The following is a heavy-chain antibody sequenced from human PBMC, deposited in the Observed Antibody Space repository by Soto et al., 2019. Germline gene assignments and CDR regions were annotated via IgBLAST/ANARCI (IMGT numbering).Heavy chain of an antibody. CDR2: INAYNGNT. CDR3: ARVLPPFAP. J-gene: IGHJ5*02. V-gene: IGHV1-18*01. CDR1: GYTFTSYG. Sequence: QVQLVQSGAEVKKPGASVKVSCKASGYTFTSYGISWVRQAPGQGLEWMGWINAYNGNTNYAQKLQSRVTMTTDTSTSTADMELRSSRYDATAVYYCARVLPPFAPRGEGTVCTVST.